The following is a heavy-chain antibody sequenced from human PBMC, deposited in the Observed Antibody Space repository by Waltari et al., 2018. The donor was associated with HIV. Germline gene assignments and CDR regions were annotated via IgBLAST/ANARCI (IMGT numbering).Heavy chain of an antibody. Sequence: EVRLVESGGGLVKPGGSLRLSCVVSGFSFSSYSMKWVRQGPGKGLELVSSISGTSDYIYYVDSVKGRFTVSRDNAKNSLYLQMNSLRAEDSAIYYCARDLSYYYGMDVWGPGTTVIVSS. CDR1: GFSFSSYS. J-gene: IGHJ6*02. CDR2: ISGTSDYI. CDR3: ARDLSYYYGMDV. V-gene: IGHV3-21*01.